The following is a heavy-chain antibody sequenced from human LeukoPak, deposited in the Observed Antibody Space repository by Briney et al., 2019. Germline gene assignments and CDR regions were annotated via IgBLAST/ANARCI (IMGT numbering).Heavy chain of an antibody. D-gene: IGHD6-13*01. CDR3: ARGAVIAAAGHFDY. CDR2: IYYSGST. CDR1: GGSISSGDYY. Sequence: SETLSLTCTVSGGSISSGDYYWSWIRQPPGEGLEWIGYIYYSGSTYYNPSLKSRVTISVDTSKNQFSLKLSSVTAADTAVYYCARGAVIAAAGHFDYWGQGTLVTVSS. J-gene: IGHJ4*02. V-gene: IGHV4-30-4*01.